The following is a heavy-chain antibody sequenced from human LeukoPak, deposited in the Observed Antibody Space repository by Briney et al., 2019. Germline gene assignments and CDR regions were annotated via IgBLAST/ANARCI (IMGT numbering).Heavy chain of an antibody. CDR3: AREWGFYFDY. J-gene: IGHJ4*02. CDR2: ISSDGSAT. CDR1: GFTLSGSW. V-gene: IGHV3-74*01. D-gene: IGHD3-16*01. Sequence: GGSLRLSCVASGFTLSGSWMHWVRQAPGKGLVWVSRISSDGSATTYADSVKGRFTIYRDNAKNTLYLQMSSLRADDTAVYYCAREWGFYFDYWGQGTLVTVSS.